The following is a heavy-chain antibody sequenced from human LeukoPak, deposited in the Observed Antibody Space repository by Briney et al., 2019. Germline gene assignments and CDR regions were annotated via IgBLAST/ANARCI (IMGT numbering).Heavy chain of an antibody. D-gene: IGHD1-14*01. CDR3: AREGLDRGYFDY. CDR2: ISGNSRYI. CDR1: GFTFSSYS. Sequence: PGGSLRLSCAASGFTFSSYSMTWVRQAPGKGLEWVSSISGNSRYIYYADSVKGRFTISRDNAKNSLYLQMNSLRAEDTAVYYCAREGLDRGYFDYWGQGTLVTVSS. V-gene: IGHV3-21*01. J-gene: IGHJ4*02.